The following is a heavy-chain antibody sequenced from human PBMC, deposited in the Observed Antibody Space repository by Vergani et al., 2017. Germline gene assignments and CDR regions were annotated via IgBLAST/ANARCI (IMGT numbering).Heavy chain of an antibody. V-gene: IGHV3-33*01. CDR2: IWYDGSNK. Sequence: QVQLVESGGGVVQPGRSLRLSCAASGFTFSSYGMHWVRQAPGKGLEWVAVIWYDGSNKYYADSVKGRLTISRDNSKNTLYLQMNSQRAEDTAVYYCARDLEKNDGGNSKWGDYWGQGTLVTVSS. CDR3: ARDLEKNDGGNSKWGDY. CDR1: GFTFSSYG. J-gene: IGHJ4*02. D-gene: IGHD4-23*01.